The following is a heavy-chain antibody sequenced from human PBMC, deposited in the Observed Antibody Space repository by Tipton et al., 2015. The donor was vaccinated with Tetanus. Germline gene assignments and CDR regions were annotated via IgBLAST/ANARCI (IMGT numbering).Heavy chain of an antibody. V-gene: IGHV3-23*01. J-gene: IGHJ4*02. CDR1: GFSLSDYA. Sequence: SLRLSCAASGFSLSDYAINWVRQAPGKGLEWVSGISGDSSQIYYANSVRGLFTISRDNSKNTAYLQMDSLRVEDTALYYCRAEAGTDYWGQGTLVTASS. CDR3: RAEAGTDY. CDR2: ISGDSSQI. D-gene: IGHD6-19*01.